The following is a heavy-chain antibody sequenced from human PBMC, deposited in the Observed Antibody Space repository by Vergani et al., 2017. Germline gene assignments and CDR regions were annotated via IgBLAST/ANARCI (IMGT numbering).Heavy chain of an antibody. CDR3: VRDAINYDVLTGYYIGLDS. CDR1: NSSINSNYY. Sequence: QVKWQESGQGLVQPAETLSLTCVVSNSSINSNYYWGWIRQSPGKRLEWIGSVSHSGSTFSNPSLKSRVTISVDKSKTLISLILNSVTAADTAVYYCVRDAINYDVLTGYYIGLDSWGQGTLVTVSS. J-gene: IGHJ4*02. D-gene: IGHD3-9*01. CDR2: VSHSGST. V-gene: IGHV4-38-2*01.